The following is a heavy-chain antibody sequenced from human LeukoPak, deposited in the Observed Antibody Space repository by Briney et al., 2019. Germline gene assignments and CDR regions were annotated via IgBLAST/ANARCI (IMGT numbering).Heavy chain of an antibody. D-gene: IGHD2-2*01. Sequence: PGGPLRLXCAASGFTFDDYGMSWVRQAPGKGLEWVSGINWNGGSTGYADSVKGRFTISRDNAKNSLYLQMNSLRAEDTAVYYCARDLREPAVSYYMDVWGKGTTVTVSS. CDR1: GFTFDDYG. J-gene: IGHJ6*03. V-gene: IGHV3-20*04. CDR3: ARDLREPAVSYYMDV. CDR2: INWNGGST.